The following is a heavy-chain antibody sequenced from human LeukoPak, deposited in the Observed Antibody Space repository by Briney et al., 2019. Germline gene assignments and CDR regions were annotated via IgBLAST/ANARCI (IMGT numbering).Heavy chain of an antibody. CDR2: IYTSGST. CDR1: GGSISSYY. CDR3: ARENSGTYREFDY. J-gene: IGHJ4*02. D-gene: IGHD1-26*01. Sequence: PSETLSLTCTVSGGSISSYYWSWIRQPAGKGLEWIGRIYTSGSTNYNASLKSRVSMSVDTSKNQFSLKLSSVTAADTAVFYCARENSGTYREFDYWGQGTLVTVSS. V-gene: IGHV4-4*07.